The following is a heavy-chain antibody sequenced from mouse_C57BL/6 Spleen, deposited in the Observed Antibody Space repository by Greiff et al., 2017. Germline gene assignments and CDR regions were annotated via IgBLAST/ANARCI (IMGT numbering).Heavy chain of an antibody. D-gene: IGHD2-2*01. CDR1: GFTFSDFY. Sequence: EVNVVESGGGLVQSGRSLRLSCATSGFTFSDFYMEWVRQAPGKGLEWIAASRNKANDYTTEYSASVKGRFIVSRDTSQSILYLQMNALRAEDTAIYYCARDASIYYGSMDYWGQGTSVTVS. J-gene: IGHJ4*01. V-gene: IGHV7-1*01. CDR3: ARDASIYYGSMDY. CDR2: SRNKANDYTT.